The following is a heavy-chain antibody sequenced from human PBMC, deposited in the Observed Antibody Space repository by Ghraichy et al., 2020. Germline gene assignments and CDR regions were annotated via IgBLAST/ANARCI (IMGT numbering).Heavy chain of an antibody. D-gene: IGHD3-22*01. CDR1: GDAMRRGDFY. CDR2: IHNTGTA. Sequence: TLSLTCSVSGDAMRRGDFYWSWIRQPPGKGLDWIGYIHNTGTAYYNPSLDSRFTISKDTSRNQFSLRVTSVTAGDTAVYFCARATPNYYDRDDKSNWYAEFWGRGTLVLVSS. CDR3: ARATPNYYDRDDKSNWYAEF. V-gene: IGHV4-30-4*01. J-gene: IGHJ2*01.